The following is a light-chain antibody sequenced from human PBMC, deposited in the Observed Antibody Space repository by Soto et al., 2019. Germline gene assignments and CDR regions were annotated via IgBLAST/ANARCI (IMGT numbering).Light chain of an antibody. Sequence: HSALTQPRSVSGSPGQSVTISCTGTSSDVGGYNYVSWYQQHPGKAPKLMIYDVSQRPSGVPDRFSGSKSGNTASLTISGLQHEDEADYYCCSYAGSHFLFGGGTKLTVL. CDR3: CSYAGSHFL. V-gene: IGLV2-11*01. J-gene: IGLJ2*01. CDR2: DVS. CDR1: SSDVGGYNY.